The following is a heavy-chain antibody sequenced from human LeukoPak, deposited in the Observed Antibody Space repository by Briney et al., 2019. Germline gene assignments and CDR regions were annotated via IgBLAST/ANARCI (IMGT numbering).Heavy chain of an antibody. CDR1: GGSISSYY. Sequence: SETLSLTCTVSGGSISSYYWSWIRQPPGKGLEWIGYIYTSGSTNYNPSLKSRVTISVDTSKNQFSLKLSSVTAADTAVYYCARLDVAARRYYYYYMDVWGKGTTVTVSS. CDR3: ARLDVAARRYYYYYMDV. D-gene: IGHD6-6*01. J-gene: IGHJ6*03. CDR2: IYTSGST. V-gene: IGHV4-4*09.